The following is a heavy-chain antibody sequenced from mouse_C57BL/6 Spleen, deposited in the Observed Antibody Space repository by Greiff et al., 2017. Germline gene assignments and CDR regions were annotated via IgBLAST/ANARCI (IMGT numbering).Heavy chain of an antibody. D-gene: IGHD2-3*01. CDR1: GFTFTDYY. V-gene: IGHV7-3*01. CDR3: ARSSYDGDWYFDV. J-gene: IGHJ1*03. CDR2: IRNKANGYTT. Sequence: EVKLMESGGGLVQPGGSLSLSCAASGFTFTDYYMSWVRQPPGKALEWLGFIRNKANGYTTEYSASVKGRFTISRDNSQSILYLQMNALRAEDSATYYCARSSYDGDWYFDVWGTGTTVTVSS.